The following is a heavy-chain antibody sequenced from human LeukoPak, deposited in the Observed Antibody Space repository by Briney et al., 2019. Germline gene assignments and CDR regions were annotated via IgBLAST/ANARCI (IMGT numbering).Heavy chain of an antibody. V-gene: IGHV3-23*01. Sequence: GGSLRLSCAASGFTFSSYAMSWVRQAPGKGLEWVSAISGSGGSTYYADSVKGRFTISRDNSKNTLYLQMNSLRDEDTAIYYCARDNIWAFDIWGQGTMVTVAS. D-gene: IGHD2/OR15-2a*01. J-gene: IGHJ3*02. CDR1: GFTFSSYA. CDR2: ISGSGGST. CDR3: ARDNIWAFDI.